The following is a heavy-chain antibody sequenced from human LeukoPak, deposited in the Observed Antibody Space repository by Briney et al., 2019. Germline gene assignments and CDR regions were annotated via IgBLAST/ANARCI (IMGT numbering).Heavy chain of an antibody. V-gene: IGHV3-23*01. CDR2: ISGSGGST. J-gene: IGHJ4*02. CDR3: AKIRYSSSWSSKYFDY. Sequence: GGSLRLSCAASGFTFSSYSMNWVRQAPGKGLEWVSAISGSGGSTYYADSVKGRFTISRDNSKNTLYLQMNSLRAEDTAVYYCAKIRYSSSWSSKYFDYWGQGTLVTVSS. CDR1: GFTFSSYS. D-gene: IGHD6-13*01.